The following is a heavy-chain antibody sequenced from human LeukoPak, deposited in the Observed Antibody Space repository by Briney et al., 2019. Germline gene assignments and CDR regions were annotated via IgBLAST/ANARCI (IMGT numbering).Heavy chain of an antibody. V-gene: IGHV3-11*04. CDR2: ISSSGSII. CDR1: GFTFSDYY. D-gene: IGHD2-2*01. Sequence: PGGSLRLSCAASGFTFSDYYMSSIRQAPGKGLEWVSYISSSGSIIDYADSVRGRFTISRDNAKNSLYLQMNSLRAEDTAVYYCTSPPLGYCSTTSCLQYFEQWGQGTLVTVSS. J-gene: IGHJ1*01. CDR3: TSPPLGYCSTTSCLQYFEQ.